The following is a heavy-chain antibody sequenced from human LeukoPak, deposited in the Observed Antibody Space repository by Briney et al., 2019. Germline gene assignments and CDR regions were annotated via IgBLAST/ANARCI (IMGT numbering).Heavy chain of an antibody. CDR2: INPRGGTT. D-gene: IGHD3-22*01. CDR3: ARDRTHYYDSSGYYSRWEY. CDR1: GYTFTSYF. V-gene: IGHV1-46*01. J-gene: IGHJ4*02. Sequence: ASVKVSCKASGYTFTSYFMYWVRQALGQGLEWMGLINPRGGTTRYAQKFQGRVTMTRDTSTSTVYMELSSLRSENTAMYYCARDRTHYYDSSGYYSRWEYWGQGTLVTVSS.